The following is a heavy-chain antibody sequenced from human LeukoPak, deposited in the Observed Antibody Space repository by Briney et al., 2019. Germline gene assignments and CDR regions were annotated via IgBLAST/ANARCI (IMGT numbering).Heavy chain of an antibody. CDR2: IYYSGST. J-gene: IGHJ4*02. CDR1: GDSISSSSYY. D-gene: IGHD3-22*01. CDR3: ARLQYYYDSNGYYSLYYFDY. Sequence: AETLSLTCTLSGDSISSSSYYWGWIRQPPGKGLEWIGNIYYSGSTYYNPSLRSRLTISLDTSKNQFSLTLSSVTAADTAVYYCARLQYYYDSNGYYSLYYFDYWGQGTVVTVSS. V-gene: IGHV4-39*01.